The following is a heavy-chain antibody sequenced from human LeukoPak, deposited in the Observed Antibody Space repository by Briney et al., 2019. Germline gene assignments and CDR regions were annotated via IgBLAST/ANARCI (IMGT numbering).Heavy chain of an antibody. Sequence: ASLKVSCKASGYSFSGYYIHWMRQAPGQGLEWRGWIYPNSGGTNYAQKFQGRVIMTRDTSTSTAYMELSSLKSDDTALYYCARSGYFWGLDSWGQGTLVTVSS. D-gene: IGHD7-27*01. CDR1: GYSFSGYY. CDR2: IYPNSGGT. V-gene: IGHV1-2*02. CDR3: ARSGYFWGLDS. J-gene: IGHJ4*02.